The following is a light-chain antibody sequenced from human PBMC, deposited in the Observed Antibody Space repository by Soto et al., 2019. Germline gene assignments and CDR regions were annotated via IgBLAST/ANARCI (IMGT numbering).Light chain of an antibody. CDR3: RAYTATSTLV. CDR2: EVR. V-gene: IGLV2-14*01. Sequence: SALTRPASVSGCAGQSITISCSGTMRDVGAYNLVSWYQQHPGTAPKLIIYEVRNRPSGISSRFSGSRSGNTASLTISGLQSEDEGDYYCRAYTATSTLVFAGGPKVTV. CDR1: MRDVGAYNL. J-gene: IGLJ6*01.